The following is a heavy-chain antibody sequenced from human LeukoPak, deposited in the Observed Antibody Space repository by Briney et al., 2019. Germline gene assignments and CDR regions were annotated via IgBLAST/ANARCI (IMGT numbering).Heavy chain of an antibody. CDR3: ARHDSDDFWSGYYANYNWFDP. D-gene: IGHD3-3*01. V-gene: IGHV4-59*08. CDR2: IYYSGST. CDR1: GGSISSYY. J-gene: IGHJ5*02. Sequence: PSETLSLTCTVSGGSISSYYWSWNRQPPGKGLEWIGYIYYSGSTNYNPSLKSRVTISVDTSKNQFSLKLSSVTAADTAVYYCARHDSDDFWSGYYANYNWFDPWGQGTLVTVSS.